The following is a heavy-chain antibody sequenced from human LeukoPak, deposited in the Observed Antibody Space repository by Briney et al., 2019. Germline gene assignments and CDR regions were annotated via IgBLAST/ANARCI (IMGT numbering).Heavy chain of an antibody. CDR1: GLTFSSHW. J-gene: IGHJ4*02. D-gene: IGHD6-19*01. CDR3: ARTSGTGWSH. CDR2: IKQDGNEK. V-gene: IGHV3-7*01. Sequence: GGSLRLSCAASGLTFSSHWMHWVRQAPGKGLEWVANIKQDGNEKYYVDSVKGRFTISRDNAKNSLYLQMNNLRVEDTAVYYCARTSGTGWSHWGQGTLVTVSS.